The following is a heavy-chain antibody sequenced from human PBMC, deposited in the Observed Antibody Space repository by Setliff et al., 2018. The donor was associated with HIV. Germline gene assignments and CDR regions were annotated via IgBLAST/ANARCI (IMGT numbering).Heavy chain of an antibody. V-gene: IGHV4-34*01. CDR1: GGSFNAYY. J-gene: IGHJ3*02. CDR2: INDGGNT. D-gene: IGHD3-9*01. CDR3: ARLNDWRHTFDI. Sequence: PSETLSLTCGVSGGSFNAYYWVWVRQAPGKGLEWIGDINDGGNTNYNPSLESRVTISADTSKKQFSVRLTSVTAADTAVYYCARLNDWRHTFDIWGQGITVTVSS.